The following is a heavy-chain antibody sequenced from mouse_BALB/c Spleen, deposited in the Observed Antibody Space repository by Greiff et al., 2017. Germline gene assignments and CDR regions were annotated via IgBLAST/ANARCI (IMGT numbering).Heavy chain of an antibody. D-gene: IGHD1-1*01. V-gene: IGHV14-3*02. CDR1: GFNIKDTY. CDR3: ALNYYGSSYLAWFAY. CDR2: IDPANGNT. Sequence: LVESGAELVKPGASVKLSCTASGFNIKDTYMHWVKQRPEQGLEWIGRIDPANGNTKYDPKFQGKATITADTSSNTAYLQLSSLTSEDTAVYYCALNYYGSSYLAWFAYWGQGTLVTVSA. J-gene: IGHJ3*01.